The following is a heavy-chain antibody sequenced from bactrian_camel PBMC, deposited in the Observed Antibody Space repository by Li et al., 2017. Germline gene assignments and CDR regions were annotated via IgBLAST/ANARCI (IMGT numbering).Heavy chain of an antibody. V-gene: IGHV3S42*01. CDR2: INSSGRNT. D-gene: IGHD5*01. CDR3: VKDAPQPLVGGRCGTNDY. Sequence: VQLVESGGALVQPGGSLRLSCAASGFGFGRHAMSWVRQAPGKGLEWVSDINSSGRNTNYADSVKGRFIISRDNAKNTLYLQLNSLKFENTAVYYCVKDAPQPLVGGRCGTNDYWGQGTQVTVS. J-gene: IGHJ4*01. CDR1: GFGFGRHA.